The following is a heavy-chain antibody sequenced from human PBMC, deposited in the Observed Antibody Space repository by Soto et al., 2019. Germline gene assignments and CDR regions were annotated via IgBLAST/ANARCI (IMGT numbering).Heavy chain of an antibody. J-gene: IGHJ6*02. CDR1: GGTFNNYA. V-gene: IGHV1-69*01. Sequence: QEQLLQSGAEVRKPGSSVKVSCKASGGTFNNYAVSWVRQAPGQGLEWMGGIIPMFETVNYAQRFQDRLTIAADESTSTAYMELSSLTSADTAIYFCARGRRTGNYGMDVWGQETTVTVSS. CDR2: IIPMFETV. CDR3: ARGRRTGNYGMDV.